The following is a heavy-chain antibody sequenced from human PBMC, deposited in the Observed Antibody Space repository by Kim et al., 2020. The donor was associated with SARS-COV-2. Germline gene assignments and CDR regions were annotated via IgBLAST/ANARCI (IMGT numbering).Heavy chain of an antibody. CDR3: ARDRERGGYPLLGFDP. V-gene: IGHV1-69*13. CDR2: IIPIFGTA. D-gene: IGHD5-12*01. CDR1: GGTFSSYA. J-gene: IGHJ5*02. Sequence: SVKVSCKASGGTFSSYAISWVRQAPGQGLEWMGGIIPIFGTANYAQKFQGRVTITADQSTSTAYMELSSLRSEDTAVYYCARDRERGGYPLLGFDPWGQGTLFTVSS.